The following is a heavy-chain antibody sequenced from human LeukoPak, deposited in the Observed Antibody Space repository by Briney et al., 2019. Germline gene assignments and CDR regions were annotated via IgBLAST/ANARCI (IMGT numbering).Heavy chain of an antibody. J-gene: IGHJ6*03. CDR1: GGSFSGYY. CDR2: INHSGST. Sequence: SETLSLTCAVCGGSFSGYYWSWIRQPPGKGLEWIGEINHSGSTNYNPSLKSRVTISVDTSKNQFSLKLSSVTAADTAVYYCARVGCGGDCYSFYYYMDVWGKGTTVTISS. D-gene: IGHD2-21*02. CDR3: ARVGCGGDCYSFYYYMDV. V-gene: IGHV4-34*01.